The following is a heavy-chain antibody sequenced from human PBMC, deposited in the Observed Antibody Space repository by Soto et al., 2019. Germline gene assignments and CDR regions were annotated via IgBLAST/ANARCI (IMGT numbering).Heavy chain of an antibody. Sequence: ASVKVSCKASGYTFTSYYMHWVRQAPGQGLEWMGIINPSGGSTSYAQKFQGRVTMTSDTSTSTVYMELSSLRSEDTAVYYCARDSVVVAALYYFDYWGQGTLVTVSS. CDR2: INPSGGST. J-gene: IGHJ4*02. V-gene: IGHV1-46*01. CDR3: ARDSVVVAALYYFDY. D-gene: IGHD2-15*01. CDR1: GYTFTSYY.